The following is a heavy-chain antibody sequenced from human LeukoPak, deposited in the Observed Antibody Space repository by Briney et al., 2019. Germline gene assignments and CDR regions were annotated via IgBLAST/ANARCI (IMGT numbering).Heavy chain of an antibody. V-gene: IGHV3-23*01. Sequence: GGSLRLSCAASGFTFSSYAMSWVRQAPGKGLEWVSAISGSGGSTYYADSVKGRFTISRDNSKNTLYVQMNSLRAEDAAVYYCAKAPGGYCPMGFCYPFDYGGQGTLAPVSS. CDR2: ISGSGGST. D-gene: IGHD2-8*01. CDR1: GFTFSSYA. J-gene: IGHJ4*02. CDR3: AKAPGGYCPMGFCYPFDY.